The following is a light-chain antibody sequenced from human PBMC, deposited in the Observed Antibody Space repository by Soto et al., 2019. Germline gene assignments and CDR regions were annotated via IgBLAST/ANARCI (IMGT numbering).Light chain of an antibody. CDR3: CSYAGSSTFVV. Sequence: QSVLTQPASVSGSPGQSITISCTGTSSDVGTYNFVSWYQHHPGKAPKLMIYEGDKRPSGNSDRFSGSKSGNTASLTISGLQAEDEADYYCCSYAGSSTFVVFGGGTKVTVL. V-gene: IGLV2-23*03. CDR2: EGD. CDR1: SSDVGTYNF. J-gene: IGLJ2*01.